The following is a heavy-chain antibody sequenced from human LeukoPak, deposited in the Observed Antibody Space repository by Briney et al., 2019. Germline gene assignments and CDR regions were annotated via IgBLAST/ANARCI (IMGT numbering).Heavy chain of an antibody. CDR2: IYPGDSDT. V-gene: IGHV5-51*01. J-gene: IGHJ5*02. CDR1: GYSFTSYW. Sequence: AESLQISCKGSGYSFTSYWIGWVRQMPGKGLECMGIIYPGDSDTRYSPSFQGQVTISADKSISTAYLQWSSLKASDTAMYFCARRGYGGNSLNWFDPWGQGTLVTVSS. D-gene: IGHD4-23*01. CDR3: ARRGYGGNSLNWFDP.